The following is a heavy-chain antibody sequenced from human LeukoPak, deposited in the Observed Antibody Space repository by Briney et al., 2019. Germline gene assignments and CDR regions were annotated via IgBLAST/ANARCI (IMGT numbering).Heavy chain of an antibody. J-gene: IGHJ4*02. CDR3: VKDYYDILNGYAMGVGDY. Sequence: GGSLRPSCAAAASTLTSYGIQWVSQAPGKGLEWGAVILYDGRNKYYVDSVKGRFTISRDNSKNTLYVQMNSLGVEDTAVYYCVKDYYDILNGYAMGVGDYWGQGTLVTVSS. D-gene: IGHD3-9*01. V-gene: IGHV3-30*18. CDR2: ILYDGRNK. CDR1: ASTLTSYG.